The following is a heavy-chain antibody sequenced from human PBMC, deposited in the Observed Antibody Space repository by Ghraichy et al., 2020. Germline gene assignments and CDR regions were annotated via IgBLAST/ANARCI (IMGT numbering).Heavy chain of an antibody. J-gene: IGHJ4*02. Sequence: SETLSLTCTVSGGSINSYYWNWIRQPPGKGLEWIGYIYYSGSTNYNPSLKSRVTISVDTSKNQFSLKLSSVTAADTAVYYCARGVYGGNWYYFDDWGQGTLVTVSS. CDR2: IYYSGST. D-gene: IGHD4-23*01. CDR3: ARGVYGGNWYYFDD. V-gene: IGHV4-59*01. CDR1: GGSINSYY.